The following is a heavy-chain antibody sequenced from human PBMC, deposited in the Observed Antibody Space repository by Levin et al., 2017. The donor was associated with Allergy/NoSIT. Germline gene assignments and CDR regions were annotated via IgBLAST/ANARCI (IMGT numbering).Heavy chain of an antibody. V-gene: IGHV3-30*04. CDR2: ILSDGSNK. D-gene: IGHD2-15*01. Sequence: TGGSLRLSCEASRFTFSNYAMHWVRQAPGKGLEWVAVILSDGSNKYYADSVKGRFTISRDNSKSTLYLQMNSLRTEDTAVYYCARGDCSGGTCYSQYFDLWGRGTLVTVSS. CDR1: RFTFSNYA. CDR3: ARGDCSGGTCYSQYFDL. J-gene: IGHJ2*01.